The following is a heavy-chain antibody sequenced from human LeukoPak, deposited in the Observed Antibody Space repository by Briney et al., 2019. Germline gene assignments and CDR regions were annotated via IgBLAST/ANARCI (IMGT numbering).Heavy chain of an antibody. CDR3: ARLLAVAGTHAFDI. CDR1: GGSISSSSYY. V-gene: IGHV4-39*01. J-gene: IGHJ3*02. Sequence: SETLSLTCTVSGGSISSSSYYWGWIRQPPGKGLEWFGSIYYSGSTYYNPSLKSRVTISVDTSKNQFSLKVSSVTAADTAVYYCARLLAVAGTHAFDIWGQGTMVTVSS. CDR2: IYYSGST. D-gene: IGHD6-19*01.